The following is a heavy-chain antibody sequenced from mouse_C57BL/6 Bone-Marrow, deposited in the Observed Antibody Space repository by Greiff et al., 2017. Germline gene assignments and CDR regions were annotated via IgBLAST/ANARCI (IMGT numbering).Heavy chain of an antibody. D-gene: IGHD1-1*02. J-gene: IGHJ3*01. CDR3: ARNYPAWFAY. V-gene: IGHV1-50*01. CDR2: IDPSDSYT. CDR1: GYTFTSYW. Sequence: QAQLQQPGAELVKPGASVKLSCKASGYTFTSYWMQWVKQRPGQGLEWIGEIDPSDSYTNYNQKFKGKATLTVDTSSSTAYMQLSSLTSEDSAVYYCARNYPAWFAYWGQGTLVTVSA.